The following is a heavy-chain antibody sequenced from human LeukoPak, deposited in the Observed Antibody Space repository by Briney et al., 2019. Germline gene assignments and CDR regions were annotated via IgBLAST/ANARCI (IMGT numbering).Heavy chain of an antibody. J-gene: IGHJ4*02. CDR3: ARDRQLLVRGDYFDY. CDR2: IYYSGST. Sequence: SETLSLTCTVSGGSISSSSYYWGWIRQPPGKGLEWIGSIYYSGSTYYNPSLKSRVTISVDTSKNQFSLKLSSLTAADTAVYHCARDRQLLVRGDYFDYWGQGTLVTVSS. D-gene: IGHD6-13*01. CDR1: GGSISSSSYY. V-gene: IGHV4-39*07.